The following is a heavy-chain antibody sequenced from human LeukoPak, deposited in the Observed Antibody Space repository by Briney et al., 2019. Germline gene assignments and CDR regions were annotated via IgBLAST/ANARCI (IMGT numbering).Heavy chain of an antibody. CDR3: ARSYSDYDFAFDI. CDR2: INAGNGNT. D-gene: IGHD5-12*01. CDR1: GYTFTSYA. J-gene: IGHJ3*02. Sequence: ASVKVSCKASGYTFTSYAMHWVRQAPGQRLEWMGWINAGNGNTKYSQKFQGRVTITRDTSASTAYMDLSSLRFEDTAVYYCARSYSDYDFAFDIWGQGTMVSVSS. V-gene: IGHV1-3*01.